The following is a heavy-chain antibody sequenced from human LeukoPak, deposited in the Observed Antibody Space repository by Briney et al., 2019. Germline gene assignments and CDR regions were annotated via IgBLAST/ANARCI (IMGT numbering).Heavy chain of an antibody. D-gene: IGHD2-2*01. CDR3: ARQGYCSSTSCSDAFDI. CDR1: GFTFSDYY. Sequence: GGSLRLSCAASGFTFSDYYMSWIRQAPGKGLEWVSYISSSGSTIYYADSVKGRFTISRDNAKNSLYLQMNSLRAEDTAVYYCARQGYCSSTSCSDAFDIWGQGTMVTVSS. V-gene: IGHV3-11*04. CDR2: ISSSGSTI. J-gene: IGHJ3*02.